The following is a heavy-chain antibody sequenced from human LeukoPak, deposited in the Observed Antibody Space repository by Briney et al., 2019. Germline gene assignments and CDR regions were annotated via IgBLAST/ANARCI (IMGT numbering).Heavy chain of an antibody. Sequence: GASVKVSCKASGYTFTGYYMHWVRQAPGQGLEWMGWINPNSGGTNYAQKFQGRVTMTRDTSISTAYMELSRLRSDDTAVYYCARGRYYDSSGYDDTDWGQGTLVTVST. CDR3: ARGRYYDSSGYDDTD. J-gene: IGHJ4*02. CDR1: GYTFTGYY. V-gene: IGHV1-2*02. CDR2: INPNSGGT. D-gene: IGHD3-22*01.